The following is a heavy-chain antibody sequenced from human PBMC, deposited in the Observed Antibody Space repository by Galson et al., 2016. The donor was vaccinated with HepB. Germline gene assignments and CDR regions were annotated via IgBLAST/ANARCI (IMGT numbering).Heavy chain of an antibody. D-gene: IGHD3-10*01. CDR3: AKCLWVRGVYPFDP. V-gene: IGHV3-23*01. CDR2: ISGSGGST. CDR1: EFTFSSYA. J-gene: IGHJ5*02. Sequence: SLRLSCAASEFTFSSYAMNWVRQAPGKGLEWVSAISGSGGSTSYADSVKGRFTISRDNSKNTLYLQMNSLRAEDTAVYYCAKCLWVRGVYPFDPWGQGTLDTVSS.